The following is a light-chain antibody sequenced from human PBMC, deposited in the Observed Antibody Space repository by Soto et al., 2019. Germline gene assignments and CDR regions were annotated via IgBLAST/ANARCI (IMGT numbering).Light chain of an antibody. J-gene: IGLJ1*01. CDR3: QSYDSTLSARYV. V-gene: IGLV1-40*01. CDR1: SSNIGANYD. CDR2: GNN. Sequence: QSVLTQPPSVSGAPGQRVTISCTGSSSNIGANYDVHWYQHRPGTAPKLLIFGNNNRPSVVPDRFSGSKSGTSASLAITGLQAEDEGDYYCQSYDSTLSARYVFGNGTKVT.